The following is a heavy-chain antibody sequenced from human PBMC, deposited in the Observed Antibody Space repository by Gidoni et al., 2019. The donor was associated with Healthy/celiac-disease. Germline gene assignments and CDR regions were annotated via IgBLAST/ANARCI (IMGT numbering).Heavy chain of an antibody. CDR2: IWYDGSNK. CDR1: GFTFSRYG. CDR3: ARGDYGDYGGGDY. V-gene: IGHV3-33*01. Sequence: QVQLVESGGGVVQPGRSLRLSCAASGFTFSRYGMHWVRQAPGKGLEWVAVIWYDGSNKYYADSVKGRFTISRDNSKNTLYLQMNSLRAEDTAVYYCARGDYGDYGGGDYWGQGTLVTVSS. D-gene: IGHD4-17*01. J-gene: IGHJ4*02.